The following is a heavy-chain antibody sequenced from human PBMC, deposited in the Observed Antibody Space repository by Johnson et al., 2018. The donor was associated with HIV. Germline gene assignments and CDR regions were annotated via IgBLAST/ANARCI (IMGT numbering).Heavy chain of an antibody. CDR3: AKDITGTDHAFDI. D-gene: IGHD1-20*01. Sequence: VQLVESGGGVVQPGRSLRLSCAASGFTFDDYGMSWVRQVPGKGLEWVSGINWNGGSTYYADSVKGRFTISRDNSKNTLYLQMNSLRAEDTAVYYCAKDITGTDHAFDIWGQGTMVTVSS. J-gene: IGHJ3*02. V-gene: IGHV3-23*04. CDR2: INWNGGST. CDR1: GFTFDDYG.